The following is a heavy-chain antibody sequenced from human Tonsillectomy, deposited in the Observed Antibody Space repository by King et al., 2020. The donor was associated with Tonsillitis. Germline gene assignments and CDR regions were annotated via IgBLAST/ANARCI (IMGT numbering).Heavy chain of an antibody. J-gene: IGHJ5*02. D-gene: IGHD4-17*01. CDR1: GGSFSGYY. Sequence: VQLQQWGAGLLKPSETLSLTCAVYGGSFSGYYWSWIRQPPGKGLEWIGEINHSGSTNYNPSLKSRVTISVDTSKNQFSLKLSSVTAADTAVYYCARGVREGTVTTNRGSRFDPWGQGTLVTVSS. CDR2: INHSGST. V-gene: IGHV4-34*01. CDR3: ARGVREGTVTTNRGSRFDP.